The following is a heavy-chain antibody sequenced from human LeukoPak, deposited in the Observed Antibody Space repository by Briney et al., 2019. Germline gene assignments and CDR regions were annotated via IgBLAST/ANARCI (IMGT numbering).Heavy chain of an antibody. J-gene: IGHJ4*02. V-gene: IGHV3-30-3*01. CDR1: GFTFSRYT. CDR3: ARGAYQIVVVTAPTY. CDR2: LSSDESNK. D-gene: IGHD2-21*02. Sequence: GGSLRLSCAASGFTFSRYTMHWVRQAPGKGLEWVAVLSSDESNKYYADSVKGRFTISRDISKNTLYLQMTSLRAEDTAVYYCARGAYQIVVVTAPTYWGQGTLVTVSS.